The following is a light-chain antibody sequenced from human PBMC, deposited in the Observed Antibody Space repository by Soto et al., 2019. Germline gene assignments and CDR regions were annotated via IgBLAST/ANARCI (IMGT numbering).Light chain of an antibody. CDR1: QSTRNN. CDR3: QQSYSRPRT. J-gene: IGKJ1*01. V-gene: IGKV1-39*01. CDR2: TTS. Sequence: DIQMTQSPSSLSASVGDRVTITCRASQSTRNNLNWYQQKPGKAPNLLIYTTSSLESGVPSRFSGSGSGTDFTLTISSLQPEDFATYFCQQSYSRPRTFGQGTKVEI.